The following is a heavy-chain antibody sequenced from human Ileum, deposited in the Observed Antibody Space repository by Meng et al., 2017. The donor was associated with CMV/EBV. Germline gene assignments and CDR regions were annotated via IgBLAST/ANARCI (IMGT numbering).Heavy chain of an antibody. CDR2: IITNTGGT. J-gene: IGHJ4*02. D-gene: IGHD1-1*01. Sequence: QVQLVQSGGEVKKPGASVKVSCKASGYTFTGYNMHWVRQAPGQGLEWMGRIITNTGGTNYAQKFQGRVTMTRDTSISTGYMELNSPRSDDTAVYYCARGHNFGFEYWGQGTLVTVSS. V-gene: IGHV1-2*06. CDR1: GYTFTGYN. CDR3: ARGHNFGFEY.